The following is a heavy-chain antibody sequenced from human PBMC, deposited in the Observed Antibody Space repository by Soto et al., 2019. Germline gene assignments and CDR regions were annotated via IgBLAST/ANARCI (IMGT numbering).Heavy chain of an antibody. V-gene: IGHV3-23*01. D-gene: IGHD2-2*01. Sequence: EAQLLESGGGLVQPGGSLRLSCAASGFTFSSYAMSWVRQAPGKGLEWVSAISGSGGSTYYADSVKGRFTISRDNSKNTLYLQMNSLRAEDTAVYYCAKDLARYCSSTSCYAVHYWGQGTLVTVSS. CDR1: GFTFSSYA. J-gene: IGHJ4*02. CDR2: ISGSGGST. CDR3: AKDLARYCSSTSCYAVHY.